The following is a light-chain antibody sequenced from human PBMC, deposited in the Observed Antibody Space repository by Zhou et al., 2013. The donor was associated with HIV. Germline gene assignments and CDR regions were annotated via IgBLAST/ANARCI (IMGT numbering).Light chain of an antibody. CDR3: HLYGSSSALS. J-gene: IGKJ4*01. CDR2: GAS. CDR1: ETGRYNS. Sequence: PGERVILSCRASETGRYNSLAWYQQKSGQAPRLLIYGASSRATGIPDRFSGSGFGADFALTIDRLEPEDSAIYFCHLYGSSSALSFGGGTRVEI. V-gene: IGKV3-20*01.